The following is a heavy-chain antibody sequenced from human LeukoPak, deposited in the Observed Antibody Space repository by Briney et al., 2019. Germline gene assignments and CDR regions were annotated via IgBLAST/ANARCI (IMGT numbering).Heavy chain of an antibody. Sequence: GGSLRLSCAASGFTFSDYNMHWVRQAPGKGLDWVALMSPDGNKEYYADSVKGRFTISRDNSKNTVDLQLNSLRAEDTAVYYCARDLIGRYTSDYCGQGTLVTVSS. CDR3: ARDLIGRYTSDY. J-gene: IGHJ4*02. CDR2: MSPDGNKE. V-gene: IGHV3-30-3*01. CDR1: GFTFSDYN. D-gene: IGHD3-10*01.